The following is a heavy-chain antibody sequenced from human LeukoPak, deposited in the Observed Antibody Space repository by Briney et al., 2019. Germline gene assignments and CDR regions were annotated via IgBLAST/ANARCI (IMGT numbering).Heavy chain of an antibody. CDR3: ARDSDFWSGYWQYFDY. J-gene: IGHJ4*02. V-gene: IGHV3-11*01. Sequence: PGGSLRLSCAASGFTFSDYYMSWIRQAPGKGLEWVSYISSGSAIYYADSVKGRFTISRDNAKNSLYLQMNSLRAEDTAVYYCARDSDFWSGYWQYFDYWGQGTLVTVSS. D-gene: IGHD3-3*01. CDR1: GFTFSDYY. CDR2: ISSGSAI.